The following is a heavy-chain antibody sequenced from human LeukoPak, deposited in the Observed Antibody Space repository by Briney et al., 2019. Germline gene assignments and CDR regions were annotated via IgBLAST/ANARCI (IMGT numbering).Heavy chain of an antibody. D-gene: IGHD4-23*01. Sequence: PSQTLSLTCTVSGGSISSGDYYWSWIRQPPGKGLEWIGYIYYSGSTYYNPSLKSRVTISVDTSKNQFSLKLSSVTAADTAVYYCAGSDYGGNSGDYWGQGTLVTVSS. CDR2: IYYSGST. CDR1: GGSISSGDYY. CDR3: AGSDYGGNSGDY. J-gene: IGHJ4*02. V-gene: IGHV4-30-4*01.